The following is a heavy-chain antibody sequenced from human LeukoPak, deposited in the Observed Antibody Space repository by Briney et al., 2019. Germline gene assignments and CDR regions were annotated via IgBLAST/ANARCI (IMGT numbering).Heavy chain of an antibody. J-gene: IGHJ6*03. D-gene: IGHD6-13*01. Sequence: ASVKVSCNASGYTFTGYYMHWVRQAPGQGLEWMGWINPNSGGTNYAQKFQGRVTMTRDTSISTAYMELSRLRSDDTAVYYCARVRSSSWYVRYYYYMDVWGKGTTVTISS. CDR3: ARVRSSSWYVRYYYYMDV. CDR2: INPNSGGT. V-gene: IGHV1-2*02. CDR1: GYTFTGYY.